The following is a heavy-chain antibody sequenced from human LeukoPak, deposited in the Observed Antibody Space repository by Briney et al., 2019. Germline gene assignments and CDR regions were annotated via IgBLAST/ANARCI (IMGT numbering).Heavy chain of an antibody. Sequence: GGSLRLSCAASGFTFSSHWMSWVRQAPGKGLEWVANIQQDASKKDYVDSVKGRFTVSRGNAKNSLYLQMDSLTVEDTAVYYCARLPIFGVIRTFDFWGQGTLVTVSS. CDR1: GFTFSSHW. J-gene: IGHJ4*02. V-gene: IGHV3-7*03. D-gene: IGHD3-3*01. CDR3: ARLPIFGVIRTFDF. CDR2: IQQDASKK.